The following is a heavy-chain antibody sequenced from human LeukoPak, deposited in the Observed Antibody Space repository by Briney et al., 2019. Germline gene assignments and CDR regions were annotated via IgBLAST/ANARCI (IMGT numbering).Heavy chain of an antibody. CDR2: ISGDGTTT. V-gene: IGHV3-74*01. CDR1: GFTFSTSW. D-gene: IGHD6-13*01. Sequence: GGSLRLACATSGFTFSTSWMHWVRQAPGKGLVWVSRISGDGTTTTYADSVKGRFTISRDNAKNTLFLQMNSLRVDDTAVYYCTRVRSSSWYDYWGQGALVTVSS. J-gene: IGHJ4*02. CDR3: TRVRSSSWYDY.